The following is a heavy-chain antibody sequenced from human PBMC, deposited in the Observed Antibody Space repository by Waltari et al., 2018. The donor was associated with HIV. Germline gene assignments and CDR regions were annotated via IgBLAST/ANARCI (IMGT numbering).Heavy chain of an antibody. CDR2: IYPDDTT. Sequence: EVRLAESGGRLIQPGGSLGLACTASNFSISAKHGTWVRQAPGGSLGWVAVIYPDDTTPYADSGSGRFTIARDNATNSLYLQMTSLRVEDTAVYYCARAPEGLLLDYWGQGTLVTVSS. V-gene: IGHV3-53*01. J-gene: IGHJ4*02. CDR3: ARAPEGLLLDY. D-gene: IGHD2-15*01. CDR1: NFSISAKH.